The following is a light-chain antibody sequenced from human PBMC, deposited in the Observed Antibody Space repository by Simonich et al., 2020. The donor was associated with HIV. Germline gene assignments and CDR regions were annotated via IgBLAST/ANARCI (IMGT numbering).Light chain of an antibody. CDR2: LGS. Sequence: DIVMTQSPLSLPVPPGEPASISCRSSQSLLSSNGLKYLDWYLQKPGQSPQLLIYLGSNRASGVPDRFSGSGSGTDFTLKISRVEADDVGVYYCMQARQTPFTFGPGTKVDIK. CDR1: QSLLSSNGLKY. CDR3: MQARQTPFT. J-gene: IGKJ3*01. V-gene: IGKV2-28*01.